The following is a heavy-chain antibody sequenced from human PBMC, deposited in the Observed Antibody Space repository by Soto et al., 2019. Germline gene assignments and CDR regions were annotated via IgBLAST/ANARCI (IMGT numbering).Heavy chain of an antibody. CDR2: ISYDGSNK. CDR3: AKDPVKANTRYYYGMDV. Sequence: PGGSLRLSCAASGFTFSSYGMHWVRQAPGKGLEWVAVISYDGSNKYYADSVKGRFTISRDNSKNTLYLQMNSLRAEDTAVYYCAKDPVKANTRYYYGMDVWGQGTTVTVSS. V-gene: IGHV3-30*18. CDR1: GFTFSSYG. J-gene: IGHJ6*02.